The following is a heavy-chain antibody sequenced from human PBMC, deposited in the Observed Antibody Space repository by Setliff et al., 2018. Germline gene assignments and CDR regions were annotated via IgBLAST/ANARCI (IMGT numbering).Heavy chain of an antibody. CDR1: GGSISSYY. Sequence: PSETLSLTCTVSGGSISSYYWSWIRQPPGKGLEWIGYIYYSGSTNYNPSLKSRVTISVDTSKNQFSLKLSSVTAADTAVYYCARGGVFGSSYFDLWGRGTLVTVSS. V-gene: IGHV4-59*08. CDR3: ARGGVFGSSYFDL. J-gene: IGHJ2*01. D-gene: IGHD3-16*02. CDR2: IYYSGST.